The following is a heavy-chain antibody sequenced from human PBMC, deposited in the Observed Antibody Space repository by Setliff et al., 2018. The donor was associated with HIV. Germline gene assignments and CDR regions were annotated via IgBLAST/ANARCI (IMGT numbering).Heavy chain of an antibody. J-gene: IGHJ5*02. V-gene: IGHV2-5*01. CDR1: GFSLTTSGVD. D-gene: IGHD4-17*01. CDR3: ARLDYGSNWFDP. CDR2: IYWNVDK. Sequence: SGPTLVNPPQPLTLTCTFSGFSLTTSGVDLGWIRQPPGKALEWLALIYWNVDKHYSPSLKSRLTITKDTSKNQVVLTMTNMDPVDTATHSCARLDYGSNWFDPWGQGTLVTVSS.